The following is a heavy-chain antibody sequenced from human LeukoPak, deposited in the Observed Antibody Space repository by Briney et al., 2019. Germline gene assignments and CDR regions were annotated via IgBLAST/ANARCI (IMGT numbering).Heavy chain of an antibody. CDR1: VFTFSSYG. V-gene: IGHV3-30*18. CDR3: AKVSGSGWYYFDY. CDR2: ISYDGSNK. D-gene: IGHD6-19*01. J-gene: IGHJ4*02. Sequence: GGSLRLSCAASVFTFSSYGMHWVREARGKGLEWVAVISYDGSNKYYADSVKGRFTISRDNSKNTLYLQMNSLRAEDTAVYYCAKVSGSGWYYFDYWGQGTLVTVSS.